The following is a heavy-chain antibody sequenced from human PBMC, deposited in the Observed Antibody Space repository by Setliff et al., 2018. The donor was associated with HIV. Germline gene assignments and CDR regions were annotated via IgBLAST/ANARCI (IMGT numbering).Heavy chain of an antibody. D-gene: IGHD3-22*01. Sequence: GGSLRLSCAASGFMFSTYSMNWVRQAPGKGLEWVSFISSGSNYIYYADAVKGRFTISRDDAKNSLYLQMNSLRAEDSAVYYCARGSRDDSVYRPVDYWGRGTLVTVSS. CDR1: GFMFSTYS. V-gene: IGHV3-21*04. CDR3: ARGSRDDSVYRPVDY. CDR2: ISSGSNYI. J-gene: IGHJ4*02.